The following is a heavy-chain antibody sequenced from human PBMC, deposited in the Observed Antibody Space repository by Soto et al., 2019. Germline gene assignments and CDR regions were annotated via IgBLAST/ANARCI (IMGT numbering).Heavy chain of an antibody. CDR1: GYSFTTYY. CDR3: ARNDKSGLDY. J-gene: IGHJ4*02. Sequence: QVQLVQSGAEVKKPGASVKVSCKASGYSFTTYYMHWVRQAPGQGLERMGMINPSGGSTSYAQKFQGRVSMTRDTSTSTVYMELSSLRSEDTAVYYCARNDKSGLDYWGQGTLVTVSS. V-gene: IGHV1-46*01. CDR2: INPSGGST. D-gene: IGHD1-1*01.